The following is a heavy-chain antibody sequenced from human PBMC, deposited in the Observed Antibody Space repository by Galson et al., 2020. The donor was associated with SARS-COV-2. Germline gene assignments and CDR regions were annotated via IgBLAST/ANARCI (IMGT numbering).Heavy chain of an antibody. J-gene: IGHJ6*02. CDR2: IYDTGST. CDR1: GGSISSYH. D-gene: IGHD3-22*01. CDR3: ARVTRSSDPWVYYAMDV. V-gene: IGHV4-59*01. Sequence: ASETLSLTCTVSGGSISSYHWTWIRQSPGKALEWIGYIYDTGSTKYNPSLKSRVTISLDTSKNQFSLKLSSVTAADAASYYCARVTRSSDPWVYYAMDVWGQGTTVTVSS.